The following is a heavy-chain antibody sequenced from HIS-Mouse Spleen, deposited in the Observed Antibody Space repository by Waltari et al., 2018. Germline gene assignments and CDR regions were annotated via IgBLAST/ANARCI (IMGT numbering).Heavy chain of an antibody. Sequence: QLQLQASGPGLVKPSETLSRTCTVSGGSISSSRYYWGWLRQPPGKGLEWIGSIYYSGSTYYNPSLKSRVTISVDTSKNQFSLKLSSVTAADTAVYYCAREIPYSSSWYDWYFDLWGRGTLVTVSS. CDR3: AREIPYSSSWYDWYFDL. D-gene: IGHD6-13*01. J-gene: IGHJ2*01. CDR1: GGSISSSRYY. CDR2: IYYSGST. V-gene: IGHV4-39*07.